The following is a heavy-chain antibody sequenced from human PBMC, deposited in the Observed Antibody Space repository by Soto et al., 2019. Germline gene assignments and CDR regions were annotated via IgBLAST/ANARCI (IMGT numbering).Heavy chain of an antibody. CDR2: IFYSGST. CDR1: GGSILSYY. CDR3: ARGAADTAMVDS. J-gene: IGHJ4*02. Sequence: SETLSLTCTVSGGSILSYYCTFIRQPPWKGLEWLGYIFYSGSTFYNPSLKSRVTISIHTSKSQFSLQLTSVTAADTAVYYCARGAADTAMVDSWGQGTLVTVSS. D-gene: IGHD5-18*01. V-gene: IGHV4-59*01.